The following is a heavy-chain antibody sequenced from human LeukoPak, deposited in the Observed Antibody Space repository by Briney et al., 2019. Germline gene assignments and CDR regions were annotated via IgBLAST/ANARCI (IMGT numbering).Heavy chain of an antibody. J-gene: IGHJ4*02. CDR2: IKQDGSET. CDR3: ARSYYDNSGSFGF. D-gene: IGHD3-22*01. CDR1: GFTFNNYW. V-gene: IGHV3-7*01. Sequence: GGSLRLSCAASGFTFNNYWMNWVRQAPGKGLEWVANIKQDGSETYYVDSVKGRFSISRDNAKNSLYLQMSNLRPEDTAVYYCARSYYDNSGSFGFWGQGTLVTVSP.